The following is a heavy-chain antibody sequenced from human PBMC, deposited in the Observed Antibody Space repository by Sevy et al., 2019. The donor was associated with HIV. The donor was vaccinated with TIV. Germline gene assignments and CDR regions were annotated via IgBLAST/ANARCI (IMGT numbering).Heavy chain of an antibody. J-gene: IGHJ3*02. CDR3: ATHPNYYDSTGFPHGLNI. V-gene: IGHV4-31*03. CDR1: GGSINTGGYY. Sequence: SETLSLTCTVSGGSINTGGYYWSWIRQHPGKGLEWIGYIYRSGSAFYNPSLESRVTISVDTSKNQCSLKLSSVTAADRAVYYCATHPNYYDSTGFPHGLNIWGHGTMVTVSS. CDR2: IYRSGSA. D-gene: IGHD3-22*01.